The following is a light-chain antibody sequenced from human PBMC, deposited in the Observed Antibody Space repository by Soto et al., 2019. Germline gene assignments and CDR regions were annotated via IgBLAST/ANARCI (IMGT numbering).Light chain of an antibody. V-gene: IGLV2-8*01. CDR2: EVT. CDR3: SSYTGNRDFYV. J-gene: IGLJ1*01. CDR1: SSDVGRFNF. Sequence: QSALTQPPSASGSPGQPVTISCTGTSSDVGRFNFVSWYQQHPGKAPRLLIYEVTKRPSGVPDRFSGSKSGNAASLTVSGLQAEDEADYFCSSYTGNRDFYVFGTGTKVTVL.